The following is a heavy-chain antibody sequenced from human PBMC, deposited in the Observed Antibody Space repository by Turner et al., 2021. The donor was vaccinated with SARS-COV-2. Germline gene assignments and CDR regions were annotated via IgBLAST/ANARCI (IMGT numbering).Heavy chain of an antibody. V-gene: IGHV3-7*01. Sequence: EVQLVESGGGVVQPGGSLRPSCAASGFNFSSYCMGWVRQAPGKGLEWVTNTKQDGSEKHYVDSVKGRFTIARDNAKNSLYLQMNSLRAEDTAVYYCARDGLHYYDISAYPNLASDYWGQGTLVTVSS. J-gene: IGHJ4*02. CDR3: ARDGLHYYDISAYPNLASDY. CDR2: TKQDGSEK. D-gene: IGHD3-22*01. CDR1: GFNFSSYC.